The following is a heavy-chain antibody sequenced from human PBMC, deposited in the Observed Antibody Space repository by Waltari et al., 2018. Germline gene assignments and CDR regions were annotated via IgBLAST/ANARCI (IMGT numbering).Heavy chain of an antibody. V-gene: IGHV3-23*01. D-gene: IGHD3-9*01. CDR2: ISSNGAGT. CDR1: GFTFNSYS. J-gene: IGHJ4*02. CDR3: VKDRPDWPIDY. Sequence: EVQLLESGGGLVQPGESLRLSCTASGFTFNSYSMSWVRQAPGKGLEWVASISSNGAGTYDANSVKGRFTISRDNSKNTLYLQINSLRAEDTAIYYCVKDRPDWPIDYWGQGTLVTVAS.